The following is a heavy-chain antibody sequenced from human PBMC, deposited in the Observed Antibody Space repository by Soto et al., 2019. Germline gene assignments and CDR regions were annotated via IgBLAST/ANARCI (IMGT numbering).Heavy chain of an antibody. Sequence: SETLSLTCTVSGASISRSSFYWAWIRQPPGKGLEWIGSFFYSGSTYYPPSFKSRVSISVDTSKNQFSLMLSSVTAADTAVYYCARHLGYCSGGSCYLNYYYGMDVWGQGTTVTVSS. V-gene: IGHV4-39*01. CDR3: ARHLGYCSGGSCYLNYYYGMDV. J-gene: IGHJ6*02. D-gene: IGHD2-15*01. CDR2: FFYSGST. CDR1: GASISRSSFY.